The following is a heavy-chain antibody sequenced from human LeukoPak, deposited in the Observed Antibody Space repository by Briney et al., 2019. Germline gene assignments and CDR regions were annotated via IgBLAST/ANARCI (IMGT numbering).Heavy chain of an antibody. D-gene: IGHD3-10*01. V-gene: IGHV3-74*01. J-gene: IGHJ4*02. Sequence: PAGSLTLSCAASGFTFSTYWMHWVRRAPGKGLVWVSRISTDGSVTSYADSVKGRFTISRDNAKNTMYLQMNSLRAEDTAVYYCARIGGSGSYSGHYFDHWGQGTLVTVSS. CDR1: GFTFSTYW. CDR3: ARIGGSGSYSGHYFDH. CDR2: ISTDGSVT.